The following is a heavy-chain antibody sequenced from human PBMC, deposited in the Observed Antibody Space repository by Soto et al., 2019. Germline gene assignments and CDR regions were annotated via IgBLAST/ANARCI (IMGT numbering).Heavy chain of an antibody. CDR1: GGSISSGAYD. D-gene: IGHD3-10*01. V-gene: IGHV4-31*03. CDR3: ARGPSVPWYGMDV. Sequence: SETLSLTCTVAGGSISSGAYDWSWIRQHPGRGLEWIGYVFYSGSTHYNPSLKSRVSMSVDTSKNQFSLKLTSVTAADTAVYYCARGPSVPWYGMDVWGQGTTVTVSS. J-gene: IGHJ6*02. CDR2: VFYSGST.